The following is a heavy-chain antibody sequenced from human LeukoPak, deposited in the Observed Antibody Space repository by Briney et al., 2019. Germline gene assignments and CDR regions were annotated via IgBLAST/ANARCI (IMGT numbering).Heavy chain of an antibody. Sequence: AGGSLRLSCAASGFTFDDYTMHWVRQAPGKGLEWVSLISWDGGSTYYADSVKGRFTISRDNSKNSLYLQMNSLGTEDTALYYCAKDSYYVWGSYRYNYFDYWGQGTLVTVSS. CDR1: GFTFDDYT. D-gene: IGHD3-16*02. V-gene: IGHV3-43*01. J-gene: IGHJ4*02. CDR2: ISWDGGST. CDR3: AKDSYYVWGSYRYNYFDY.